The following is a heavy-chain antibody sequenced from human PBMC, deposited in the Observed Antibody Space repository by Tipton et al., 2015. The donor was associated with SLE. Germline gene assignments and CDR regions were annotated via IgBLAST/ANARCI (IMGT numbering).Heavy chain of an antibody. CDR1: GGSISSSSYY. D-gene: IGHD1-26*01. V-gene: IGHV4-39*07. J-gene: IGHJ5*02. CDR2: IYYSGST. CDR3: ATVPGGNNWFDP. Sequence: TLSLTCAVSGGSISSSSYYWGWIRQPPGKGLEWIGSIYYSGSTYYSPSLKSRVTISVDTSKNQFSLKLSSVTAADTAVYYCATVPGGNNWFDPWCQGTLVSVSS.